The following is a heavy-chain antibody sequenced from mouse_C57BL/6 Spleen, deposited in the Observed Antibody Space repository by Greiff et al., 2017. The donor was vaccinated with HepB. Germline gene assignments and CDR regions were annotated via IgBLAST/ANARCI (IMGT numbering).Heavy chain of an antibody. CDR3: AYCSSYDWFAY. J-gene: IGHJ3*01. CDR2: IDPGDGDT. V-gene: IGHV1-82*01. Sequence: VKLMESGPELVKPGASVKISCKASGYAFSSSWMNWVKQRPGKGLEWIGRIDPGDGDTNYNWKFKGKATLTADKSSSTAYMQLSSLTSEDSAVYFCAYCSSYDWFAYWGQGTLVTVSA. CDR1: GYAFSSSW. D-gene: IGHD1-1*01.